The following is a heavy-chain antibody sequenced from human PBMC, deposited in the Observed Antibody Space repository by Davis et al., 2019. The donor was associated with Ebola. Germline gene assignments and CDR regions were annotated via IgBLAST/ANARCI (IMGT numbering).Heavy chain of an antibody. CDR1: GGSLSGYY. D-gene: IGHD4-17*01. CDR2: INHIGST. V-gene: IGHV4-34*01. J-gene: IGHJ3*02. CDR3: ATYGDYRKNAFDM. Sequence: SETLSLPCTVYGGSLSGYYWSWIRQPPGKGLEWIGEINHIGSTNYNPSLKSRVTISLDTSKNQFSLRMQSVTAADTAFYYCATYGDYRKNAFDMWGQGTMVTVSS.